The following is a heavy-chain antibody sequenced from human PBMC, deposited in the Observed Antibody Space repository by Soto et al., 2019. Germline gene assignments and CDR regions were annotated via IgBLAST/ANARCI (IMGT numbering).Heavy chain of an antibody. CDR1: GFTFSSYA. CDR3: ARGISVMSLYGSGSPFDY. Sequence: GGSLRLSCAASGFTFSSYAMHWVRQAPGKGLEYVSAISSNGGSTYYANSVKGRFTISRDNSKNTLYLQMGSLRAEDMAVYYCARGISVMSLYGSGSPFDYCGQAALVTVSS. J-gene: IGHJ4*02. V-gene: IGHV3-64*01. CDR2: ISSNGGST. D-gene: IGHD3-10*01.